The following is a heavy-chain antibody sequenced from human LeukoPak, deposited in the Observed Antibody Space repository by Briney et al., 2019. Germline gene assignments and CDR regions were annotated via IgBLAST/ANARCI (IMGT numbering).Heavy chain of an antibody. D-gene: IGHD3-10*01. J-gene: IGHJ4*02. V-gene: IGHV3-15*01. CDR3: THSGSPFEY. CDR1: GFIFNKAW. Sequence: GGSLRLSCAASGFIFNKAWMTWVRLAPGKGLEWVGRIKHKAEGGTTDYAAPVKGGFTISRDDSNTTVCLQMNSLKTEDTAVYYCTHSGSPFEYWGQGTLVTVSS. CDR2: IKHKAEGGTT.